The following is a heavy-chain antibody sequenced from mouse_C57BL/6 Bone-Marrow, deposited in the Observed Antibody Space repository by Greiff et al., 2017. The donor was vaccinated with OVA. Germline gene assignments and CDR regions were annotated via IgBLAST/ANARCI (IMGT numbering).Heavy chain of an antibody. D-gene: IGHD1-1*01. CDR1: GFTFSSYA. V-gene: IGHV5-4*01. CDR2: ISDGGSYT. J-gene: IGHJ4*01. Sequence: EVQLVESGGGLVKPGGSLKLSCAASGFTFSSYAMSWVRQTPEKRLEWVATISDGGSYTYYPDNVKGRFTISRENAKNNLYLQMSHLKSEDTAMYYCASPYYYGSPHYYAMDYWGQGTSVTVSS. CDR3: ASPYYYGSPHYYAMDY.